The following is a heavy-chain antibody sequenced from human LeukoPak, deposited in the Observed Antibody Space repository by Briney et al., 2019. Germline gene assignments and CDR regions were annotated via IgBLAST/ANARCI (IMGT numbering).Heavy chain of an antibody. CDR1: GYIFTSYA. Sequence: SVKVSCKASGYIFTSYAISWVRQAPGQGLEWMGGIIPIFGAANYAQKFQGRVTITADESTSTAYMELSSLRSEDTAVYYCASSSSIGYYYYYMDVWGKGTTVTVSS. CDR2: IIPIFGAA. CDR3: ASSSSIGYYYYYMDV. J-gene: IGHJ6*03. D-gene: IGHD6-6*01. V-gene: IGHV1-69*13.